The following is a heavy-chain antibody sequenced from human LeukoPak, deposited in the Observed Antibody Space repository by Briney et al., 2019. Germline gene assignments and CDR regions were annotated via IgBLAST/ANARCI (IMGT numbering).Heavy chain of an antibody. CDR1: GGSISSGGYY. V-gene: IGHV4-31*03. J-gene: IGHJ3*02. CDR2: IYYSGST. Sequence: SQTLSLTCTVSGGSISSGGYYWSWIRQHPGKGLEWIGYIYYSGSTYYNPSLKRRVTISVDTSKIRFPLKLSSVTAADTAVYYCARADGNQDTFNIWGQGTMVTISS. D-gene: IGHD4-17*01. CDR3: ARADGNQDTFNI.